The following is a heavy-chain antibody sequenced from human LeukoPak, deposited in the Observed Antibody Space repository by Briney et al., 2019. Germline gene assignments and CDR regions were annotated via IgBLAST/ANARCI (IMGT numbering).Heavy chain of an antibody. D-gene: IGHD2-2*01. J-gene: IGHJ6*02. Sequence: ASVKVSCKASGYTFTSYGISWVRQAPGQGLEWMGWISAYNGNTNYAQKLQGRVTMTTDTSTSTAYMELRSLRSDDTAVYYCARDGYCSSTSCYFHYYYGMDVWGQGTTVTVSS. CDR2: ISAYNGNT. CDR3: ARDGYCSSTSCYFHYYYGMDV. CDR1: GYTFTSYG. V-gene: IGHV1-18*01.